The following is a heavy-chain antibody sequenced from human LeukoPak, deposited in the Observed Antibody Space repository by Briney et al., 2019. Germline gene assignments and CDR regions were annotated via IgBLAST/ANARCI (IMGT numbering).Heavy chain of an antibody. V-gene: IGHV4-59*12. D-gene: IGHD6-6*01. CDR2: IYYSGST. J-gene: IGHJ6*03. CDR3: ARGKVAARVYYYYYMDV. Sequence: SETLSLTCAGYGGSFSSYYWSWIRQPPGKGLEGIGYIYYSGSTNYNPSLKSRVTISVDTSKNQFSLKLSSVTAADTAVYYCARGKVAARVYYYYYMDVWGKGTTVTVSS. CDR1: GGSFSSYY.